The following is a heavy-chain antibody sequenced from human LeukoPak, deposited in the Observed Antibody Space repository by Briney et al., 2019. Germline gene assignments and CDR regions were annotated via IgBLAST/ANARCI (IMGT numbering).Heavy chain of an antibody. J-gene: IGHJ3*02. CDR2: MYTGGIT. CDR3: ARVGDYDYVWGSYHPAAFDI. Sequence: PGGSLRLSCAAPGFTVSSNYMSWVRQAPGKGLEWVSVMYTGGITYYADSVKGRFTISRDNSKNTLYLQMNSLRAEDTAVYYCARVGDYDYVWGSYHPAAFDIWGQGTMVTVSS. V-gene: IGHV3-53*01. D-gene: IGHD3-16*01. CDR1: GFTVSSNY.